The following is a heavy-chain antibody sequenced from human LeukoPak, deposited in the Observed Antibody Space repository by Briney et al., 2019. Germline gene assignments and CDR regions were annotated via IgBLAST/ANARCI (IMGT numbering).Heavy chain of an antibody. CDR2: MNPNSGNT. D-gene: IGHD3-10*01. V-gene: IGHV1-8*03. J-gene: IGHJ4*02. CDR1: GYTFTSYD. Sequence: ASVTVSCKASGYTFTSYDINWVRQAPGQGLEWMGWMNPNSGNTGYAQKFQGRVTITRNTSISTAYMELSSLRSEDTAVYYCARGARRQLELKLLWFGELFPYYFDYWGQGTLVTVSS. CDR3: ARGARRQLELKLLWFGELFPYYFDY.